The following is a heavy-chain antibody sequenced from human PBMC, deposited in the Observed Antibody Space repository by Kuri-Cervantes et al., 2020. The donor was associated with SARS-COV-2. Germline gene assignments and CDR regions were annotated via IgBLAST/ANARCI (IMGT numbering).Heavy chain of an antibody. J-gene: IGHJ5*02. CDR1: GGSISSSSYY. V-gene: IGHV4-39*07. CDR3: ARVTGRSSWYDSRPNHNWFDP. CDR2: IYYSGST. Sequence: GSLRLSCTVSGGSISSSSYYWGWIRQPPGKGLEGIGSIYYSGSTYYNPSLKSRVTISVDTSKNQFSLKLSSVTAADAAVYYCARVTGRSSWYDSRPNHNWFDPWGQGTLVTVSS. D-gene: IGHD6-13*01.